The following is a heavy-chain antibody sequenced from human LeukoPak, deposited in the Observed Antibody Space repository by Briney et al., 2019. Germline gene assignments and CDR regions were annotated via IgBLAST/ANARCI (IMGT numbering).Heavy chain of an antibody. J-gene: IGHJ4*02. CDR1: GFTFSDYY. V-gene: IGHV3-11*01. CDR2: ISSSGSTR. CDR3: ARDRLRLAPRTEFDY. Sequence: GGSLRLYCAASGFTFSDYYMSWIRQAPGKGLEWVSYISSSGSTRYYADSVKGRFTISRDNAKNTLHLQMNSLRAEDTAVYYCARDRLRLAPRTEFDYWGQGTLVTVSS. D-gene: IGHD6-6*01.